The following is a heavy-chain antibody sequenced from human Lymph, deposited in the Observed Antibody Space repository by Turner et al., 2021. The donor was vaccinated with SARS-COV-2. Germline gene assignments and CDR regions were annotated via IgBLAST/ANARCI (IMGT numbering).Heavy chain of an antibody. J-gene: IGHJ5*02. Sequence: QVQLQESGPRLVKPLETLSLPCTVSGGSMNSNYWSWIRQPPGKRLEWIGYIYDRGSTNYNPYLKRRVPISGDTSKNQFSLKLTSVTAADTAIYYCARETVNNWVDPWGQGILVTVSS. CDR3: ARETVNNWVDP. CDR2: IYDRGST. CDR1: GGSMNSNY. V-gene: IGHV4-59*01. D-gene: IGHD2-21*02.